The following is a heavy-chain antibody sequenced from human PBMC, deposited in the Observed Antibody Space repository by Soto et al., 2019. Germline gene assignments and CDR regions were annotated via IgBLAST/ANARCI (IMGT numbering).Heavy chain of an antibody. CDR2: IYYSGST. J-gene: IGHJ4*02. V-gene: IGHV4-59*08. CDR1: GGSISSYY. CDR3: ARRWGTTFDY. D-gene: IGHD3-16*01. Sequence: QVQLQESGPGLVKPSETLSLTCTVSGGSISSYYWSWIRQPPGKGLERIGYIYYSGSTNYNPSLKRRVTISVDTSKDQFSLKLSPVTAADTAVYYCARRWGTTFDYWGQGTLVTVSS.